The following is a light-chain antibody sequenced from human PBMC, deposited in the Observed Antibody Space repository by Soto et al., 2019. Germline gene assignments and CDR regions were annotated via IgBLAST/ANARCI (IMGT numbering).Light chain of an antibody. V-gene: IGLV2-14*01. CDR2: DVT. Sequence: QSALSRPASVSGSPGQSITISCTGTSSDVGGFEYVSWYQHQPGKAPKLIIYDVTKRPSGVSNRFSGSKSGNTASLTISGIQAEDEGPYYCGSITRSSTSVLGHGTKVTV. J-gene: IGLJ1*01. CDR1: SSDVGGFEY. CDR3: GSITRSSTSV.